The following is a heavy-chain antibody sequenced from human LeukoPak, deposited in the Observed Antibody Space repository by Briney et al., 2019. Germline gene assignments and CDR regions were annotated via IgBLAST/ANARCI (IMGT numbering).Heavy chain of an antibody. Sequence: GGSLRLSCAASGFTFSSHAMSWVRQAPGEGLEWVSAISGSGASTYYTDSVKGRFTISRDNSKNTLYLQMNSLRAEDTAIYYCAKVLPICFSPSSWFDPWGQGTLVTVSS. J-gene: IGHJ5*02. CDR1: GFTFSSHA. D-gene: IGHD3-3*01. CDR3: AKVLPICFSPSSWFDP. V-gene: IGHV3-23*01. CDR2: ISGSGAST.